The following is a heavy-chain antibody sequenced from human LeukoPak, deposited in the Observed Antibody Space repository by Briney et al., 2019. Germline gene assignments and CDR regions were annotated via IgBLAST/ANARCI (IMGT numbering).Heavy chain of an antibody. CDR3: ARRGANDFGDSAGNFAYDI. CDR2: IKHSGHT. Sequence: SETLSLTCEVYGGSLSPYWWSWIRQPPGKGLEWIGEIKHSGHTNYNPSLKSRVTISVDTSKKQFSLKLSSVTVADTALYFCARRGANDFGDSAGNFAYDIWGQGTMVTASS. J-gene: IGHJ3*02. V-gene: IGHV4-34*01. D-gene: IGHD4-17*01. CDR1: GGSLSPYW.